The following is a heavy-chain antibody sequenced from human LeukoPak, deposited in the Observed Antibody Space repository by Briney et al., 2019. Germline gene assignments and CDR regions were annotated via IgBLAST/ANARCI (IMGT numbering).Heavy chain of an antibody. CDR1: GFTFSSYW. CDR2: INSDGSST. V-gene: IGHV3-74*01. D-gene: IGHD2-2*02. J-gene: IGHJ3*02. Sequence: PGGSLRLSCAASGFTFSSYWMHWVRQAPGKGLVWVSRINSDGSSTSYADSVKGRFTISRDNAKNTLYLQMNSLRAEDTAVYYCARGYCSSTSCYKDAFDIWGQGTMVTVSS. CDR3: ARGYCSSTSCYKDAFDI.